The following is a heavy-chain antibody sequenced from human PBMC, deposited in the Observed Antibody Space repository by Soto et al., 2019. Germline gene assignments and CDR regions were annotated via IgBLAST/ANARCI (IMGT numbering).Heavy chain of an antibody. Sequence: SETLSLTCAVSGGSISSSNWWSWVRQPPGKGLEWIGEIYHSGSTNYNPSLKSLVTISVDKSKNQFSLKLSSVTAADTAVYYCARGRKVEMATITEGNYYYYGMDVWGQGTTVTVSS. CDR3: ARGRKVEMATITEGNYYYYGMDV. CDR2: IYHSGST. D-gene: IGHD5-12*01. V-gene: IGHV4-4*02. CDR1: GGSISSSNW. J-gene: IGHJ6*02.